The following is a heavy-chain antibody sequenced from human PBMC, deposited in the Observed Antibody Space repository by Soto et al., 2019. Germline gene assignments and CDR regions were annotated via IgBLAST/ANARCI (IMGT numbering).Heavy chain of an antibody. J-gene: IGHJ4*02. Sequence: SETLSLTCAVSGGSISSGGYSWSWIRQPPGKGLEWIGYIYHSGSTYYNPSLKSRVTISVDRSKNQFSLKLSSVTAADTAVYYCDRGRYYFDYWGQGTLVTVSS. V-gene: IGHV4-30-2*01. CDR3: DRGRYYFDY. CDR2: IYHSGST. CDR1: GGSISSGGYS. D-gene: IGHD3-16*02.